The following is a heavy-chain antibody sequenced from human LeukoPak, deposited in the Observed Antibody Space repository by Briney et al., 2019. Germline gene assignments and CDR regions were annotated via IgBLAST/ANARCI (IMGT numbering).Heavy chain of an antibody. D-gene: IGHD3-22*01. V-gene: IGHV1-46*01. CDR1: GYTFTNYQ. CDR3: ARDCYDSRGNPRHCDY. CDR2: VNPSGGST. J-gene: IGHJ4*02. Sequence: ASVKISCRASGYTFTNYQMHWVRQAPGQGLEWVGIVNPSGGSTWYSEKYQDRVTMTTDTSTSTVYMELSSLRSDDSAVYYCARDCYDSRGNPRHCDYWGQGTLVTVSS.